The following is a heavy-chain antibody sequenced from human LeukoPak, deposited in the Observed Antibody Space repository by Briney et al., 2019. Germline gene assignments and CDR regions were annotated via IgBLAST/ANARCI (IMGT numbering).Heavy chain of an antibody. CDR2: IGTAGDT. D-gene: IGHD1-1*01. CDR1: GFTFSDYD. Sequence: SGGSLRLPCAASGFTFSDYDLHWVRQPTGKGLEWVAAIGTAGDTYYTGSVKGRFTISRENAKNSLYLQMNSLRAGDTAVYYCARVAKERVGGVYYFDYWGQATLVTVSS. CDR3: ARVAKERVGGVYYFDY. J-gene: IGHJ4*02. V-gene: IGHV3-13*01.